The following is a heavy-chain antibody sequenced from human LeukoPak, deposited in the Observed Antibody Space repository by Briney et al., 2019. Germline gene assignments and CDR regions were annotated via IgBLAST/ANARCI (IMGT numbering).Heavy chain of an antibody. D-gene: IGHD1-26*01. Sequence: SETLSLTCAVYGGSFSGYYWSWIRQPPGKGLEWIGEINHSGSTNYNPSLKSRVTISVDTFKNQFSLKLSSVTAADTAVYYCASGYYVADYWGQGTLVTVSS. CDR3: ASGYYVADY. CDR2: INHSGST. V-gene: IGHV4-34*01. CDR1: GGSFSGYY. J-gene: IGHJ4*02.